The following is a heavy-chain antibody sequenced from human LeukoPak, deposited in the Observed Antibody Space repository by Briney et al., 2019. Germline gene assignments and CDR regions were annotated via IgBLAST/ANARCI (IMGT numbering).Heavy chain of an antibody. J-gene: IGHJ3*02. CDR1: GFAFSSYG. CDR2: IWSDGSHE. CDR3: ASAAGAFDM. D-gene: IGHD6-13*01. V-gene: IGHV3-33*01. Sequence: PGGSLRLSCAASGFAFSSYGMHWIRQAPGKGLEWVAVIWSDGSHEYYADSMKGRFTISRDNSRNMLYLQMNSLRVEDTAVYYCASAAGAFDMWGQGTLVTVSS.